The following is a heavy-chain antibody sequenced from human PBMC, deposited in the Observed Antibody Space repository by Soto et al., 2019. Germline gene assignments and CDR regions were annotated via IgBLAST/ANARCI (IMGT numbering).Heavy chain of an antibody. Sequence: QVQLVQSGAEVNESGSSVKVTCMASVITSTNYAISWVRQAPGQGLEWIGGIIPIFRKPAYAQKFEDRVTITAHAEGSTTTAYMEMNSLKFEDTAVYFCARGNCISSSCHPFDSWGQGTLLIVSS. J-gene: IGHJ4*02. D-gene: IGHD2-2*01. CDR3: ARGNCISSSCHPFDS. CDR2: IIPIFRKP. CDR1: VITSTNYA. V-gene: IGHV1-69*12.